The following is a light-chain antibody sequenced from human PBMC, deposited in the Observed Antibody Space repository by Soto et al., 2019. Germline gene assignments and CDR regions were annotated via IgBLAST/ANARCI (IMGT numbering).Light chain of an antibody. Sequence: EVVLTQSPATLSLSPGERATLSCRASQSVSSFLVWYQQKPGQAPRLLIYDAVHRPTGIPVRFSGSGSGTDFTLSISDLEPEDFAVYYCQQFSGYPLTFGGGTKVDIK. CDR1: QSVSSF. V-gene: IGKV3-11*01. CDR3: QQFSGYPLT. CDR2: DAV. J-gene: IGKJ4*01.